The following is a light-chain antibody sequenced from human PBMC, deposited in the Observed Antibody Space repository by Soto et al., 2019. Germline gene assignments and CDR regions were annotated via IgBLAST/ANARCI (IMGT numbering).Light chain of an antibody. J-gene: IGLJ3*02. Sequence: QSALTQPASVSGSPGQSITISCTGTTSDIGDSKYVSWCQQHPGKAPKLMIYDVSNRPSGVSNRFSGSKSGNTASLTISGLQAEDEADYYCSSYTSSGTVLFGGGTKLTVL. CDR2: DVS. CDR1: TSDIGDSKY. CDR3: SSYTSSGTVL. V-gene: IGLV2-14*03.